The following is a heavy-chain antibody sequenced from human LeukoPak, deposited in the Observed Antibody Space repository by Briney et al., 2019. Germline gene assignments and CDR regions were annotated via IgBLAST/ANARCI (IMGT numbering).Heavy chain of an antibody. CDR3: ARRGYYDSSGKTGIDY. J-gene: IGHJ4*02. Sequence: SETLSLTCTVSGGSISSSSYSWGWIRQPPGKGLEWIGEINHSGSTNYNPSLKSRVTISVDTSKNQFSLKLSSVTAADTAVYYCARRGYYDSSGKTGIDYWGQGTLVTVSS. CDR1: GGSISSSSYS. CDR2: INHSGST. V-gene: IGHV4-39*07. D-gene: IGHD3-22*01.